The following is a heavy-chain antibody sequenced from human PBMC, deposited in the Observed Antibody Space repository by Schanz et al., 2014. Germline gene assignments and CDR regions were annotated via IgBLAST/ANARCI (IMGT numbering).Heavy chain of an antibody. CDR1: GYTFTSFA. Sequence: QVQLVQSGADVKKPGASVKVSCKASGYTFTSFAMNWVRQAPGQGLQWMGWISAYNGSMNYAPKFPGRAATTTGTFTSTAYMELRNLRLHDTAVYYCATCSGGTCHAKPGLDNWGQGTLVTVSS. D-gene: IGHD2-15*01. V-gene: IGHV1-18*01. J-gene: IGHJ4*02. CDR2: ISAYNGSM. CDR3: ATCSGGTCHAKPGLDN.